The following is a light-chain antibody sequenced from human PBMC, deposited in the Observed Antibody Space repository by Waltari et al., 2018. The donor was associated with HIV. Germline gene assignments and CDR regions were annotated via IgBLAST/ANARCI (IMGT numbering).Light chain of an antibody. CDR3: ASYTVNSTGV. CDR2: AVN. CDR1: AGDIGRYNY. V-gene: IGLV2-14*03. J-gene: IGLJ1*01. Sequence: SALSQPASGSASPGQSVAISCSGGAGDIGRYNYVSWYQQHPDKTPRLILFAVNNRPSGISDRFSGSKSGTTASLTISTVQTDDEADYYCASYTVNSTGVFGTGTKLTVL.